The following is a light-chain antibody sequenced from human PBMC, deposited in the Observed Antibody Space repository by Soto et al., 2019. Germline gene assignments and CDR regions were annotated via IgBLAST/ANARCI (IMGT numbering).Light chain of an antibody. CDR2: DAS. CDR1: QSVSSSY. J-gene: IGKJ3*01. V-gene: IGKV3-20*01. CDR3: QHYGSSPFT. Sequence: EIVLTQSPGALSLSPGERATLSCRASQSVSSSYLAWYQQKPGQTPRLLIYDASSRATGIPDRFSGSGSGTDFTLTISRLEPEDFAVYYCQHYGSSPFTVGPGTKVDI.